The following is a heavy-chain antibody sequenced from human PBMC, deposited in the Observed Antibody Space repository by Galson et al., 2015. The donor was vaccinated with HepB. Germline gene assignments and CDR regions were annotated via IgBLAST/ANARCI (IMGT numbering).Heavy chain of an antibody. CDR2: IIPIVNTT. CDR1: GGTFSSYG. J-gene: IGHJ3*02. Sequence: SVKVSCKASGGTFSSYGISWVRQAPGQGLEWMGGIIPIVNTTNHAQKFKGRVTITADDSTNTAYMELSSLSYEDTAVYYCARLSIFRVLADAFDIWGQGTLVTVSS. CDR3: ARLSIFRVLADAFDI. V-gene: IGHV1-69*13. D-gene: IGHD3-3*01.